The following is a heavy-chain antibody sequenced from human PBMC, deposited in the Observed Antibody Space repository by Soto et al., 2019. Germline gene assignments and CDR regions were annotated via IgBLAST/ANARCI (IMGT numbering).Heavy chain of an antibody. CDR2: IIPIFGTA. V-gene: IGHV1-69*13. J-gene: IGHJ5*02. Sequence: ASVKVSCKASGGTFSSYAISWVRQAPGQGLEWMGGIIPIFGTANYAQKFQGRVTITADESTSTAYMELSSLRSEDTAVYYCARVEVNWFDPWGQGTLVTVSS. D-gene: IGHD3-3*01. CDR3: ARVEVNWFDP. CDR1: GGTFSSYA.